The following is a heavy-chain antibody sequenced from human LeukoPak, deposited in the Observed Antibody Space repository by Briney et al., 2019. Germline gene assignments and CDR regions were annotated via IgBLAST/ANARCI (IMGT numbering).Heavy chain of an antibody. Sequence: PGGSLRLSCAGSGFTFTRFWMLWVRQAPGKGPVWVARINVEGTTTTYADSVEGRFTISRDENTLYLQMNHLRVDDTAVYYCTRGGEEPFDYWGQGTLVTVSP. V-gene: IGHV3-74*01. CDR2: INVEGTTT. J-gene: IGHJ4*02. CDR3: TRGGEEPFDY. D-gene: IGHD3-10*01. CDR1: GFTFTRFW.